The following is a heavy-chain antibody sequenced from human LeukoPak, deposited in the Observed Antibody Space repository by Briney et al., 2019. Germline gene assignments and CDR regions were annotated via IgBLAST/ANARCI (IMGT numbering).Heavy chain of an antibody. CDR3: ARDMGIQLWSRWGFDY. CDR1: GYTFTSYG. Sequence: ASVKVSCKASGYTFTSYGISWVRQAPGQGLEWMGWISAYNGNTNYAQKLQGRVTMTTDTSTSTAYMELRSLRSDDTAVYYCARDMGIQLWSRWGFDYWGQGTLVTVSS. J-gene: IGHJ4*02. V-gene: IGHV1-18*01. CDR2: ISAYNGNT. D-gene: IGHD5-18*01.